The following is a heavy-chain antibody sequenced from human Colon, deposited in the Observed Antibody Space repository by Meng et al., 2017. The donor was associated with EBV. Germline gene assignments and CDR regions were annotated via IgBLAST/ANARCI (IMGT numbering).Heavy chain of an antibody. J-gene: IGHJ4*02. D-gene: IGHD2-8*02. CDR2: IIHGGST. CDR1: AGSLSGAY. Sequence: QVKLQPWGAGLLKPSETLSLTCAVNAGSLSGAYWNWIRQPPGKGLEWIGEIIHGGSTSYNPSLKSRVTISIDTSKNQLSLMLSSVTAADTAVYYCARRPTGIDYWGQGTLVTVSS. V-gene: IGHV4-34*12. CDR3: ARRPTGIDY.